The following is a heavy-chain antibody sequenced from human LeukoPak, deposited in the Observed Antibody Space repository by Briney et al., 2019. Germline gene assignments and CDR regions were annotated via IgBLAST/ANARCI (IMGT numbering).Heavy chain of an antibody. CDR1: GGSISSSSYY. CDR2: IYYSGST. Sequence: PSETLSLTCTLSGGSISSSSYYWGWIRQPPGKGLEWIGSIYYSGSTYYNPSLKSRVTISVDTSKNQFSLKLSSVTAADTAVYYCARHGIVGATVDYWGQGTLVTVSS. CDR3: ARHGIVGATVDY. D-gene: IGHD1-26*01. V-gene: IGHV4-39*01. J-gene: IGHJ4*02.